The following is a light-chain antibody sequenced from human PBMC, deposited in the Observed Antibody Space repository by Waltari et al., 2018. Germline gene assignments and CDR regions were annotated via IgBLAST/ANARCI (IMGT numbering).Light chain of an antibody. CDR3: QQLNSYPSIT. J-gene: IGKJ5*01. CDR1: QGISSY. CDR2: ATS. Sequence: DIQLTQSPSFLSAPVGDRVTITCRASQGISSYLAWYQQNPGKAPKLLIYATSTLQSGVPSRFSGSGSGTEFTLTISSLQPEDFATYYCQQLNSYPSITFGQGTRLEIK. V-gene: IGKV1-9*01.